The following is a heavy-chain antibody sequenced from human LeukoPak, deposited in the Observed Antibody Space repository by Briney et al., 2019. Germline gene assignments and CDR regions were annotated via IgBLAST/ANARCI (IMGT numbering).Heavy chain of an antibody. D-gene: IGHD3-22*01. CDR3: AKDLGRGYYDSSGYLDY. CDR1: GFTFSSYA. J-gene: IGHJ4*02. V-gene: IGHV3-23*01. Sequence: AGGSLRLSCAASGFTFSSYAMSWVRQAPGKGLEWVSAISGSGGSTYYADSVKGRFTISRDNSKNTLYLQMNSLRAEDTAVYYCAKDLGRGYYDSSGYLDYWGQGTLVTVSS. CDR2: ISGSGGST.